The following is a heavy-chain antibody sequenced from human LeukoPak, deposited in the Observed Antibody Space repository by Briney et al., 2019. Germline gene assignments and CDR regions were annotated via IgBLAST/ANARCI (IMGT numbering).Heavy chain of an antibody. V-gene: IGHV4-59*01. D-gene: IGHD6-13*01. CDR2: IYYSGST. Sequence: SETLSLTCTVSGGSISSYYWSWIRQPPGKGLEWIGYIYYSGSTYYNPSLKSRVTISVDTSKNQFSLKLSSVTAADTAVYYCARGDSYSSSFDYWGQGTLVTVSS. CDR1: GGSISSYY. CDR3: ARGDSYSSSFDY. J-gene: IGHJ4*02.